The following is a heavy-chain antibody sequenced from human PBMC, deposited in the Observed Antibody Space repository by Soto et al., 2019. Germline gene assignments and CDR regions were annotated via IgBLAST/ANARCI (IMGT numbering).Heavy chain of an antibody. Sequence: PGGTLRPSCQASGFTFSSYAMSWVRQAPGKGLEWLSAISGSGGITYYEDSVKGRFTISRDNSKNTLYLQMNSLRAEDTAVYYCATDTTSPYYDFWSGSKVPLNYYYGMDVWGQGTTVTVSS. D-gene: IGHD3-3*01. J-gene: IGHJ6*02. CDR1: GFTFSSYA. CDR2: ISGSGGIT. V-gene: IGHV3-23*01. CDR3: ATDTTSPYYDFWSGSKVPLNYYYGMDV.